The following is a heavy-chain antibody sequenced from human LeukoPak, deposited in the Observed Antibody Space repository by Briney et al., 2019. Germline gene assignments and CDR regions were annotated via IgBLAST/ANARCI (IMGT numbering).Heavy chain of an antibody. CDR2: INHSGST. CDR3: ARGYSSRNLAY. V-gene: IGHV4-34*01. J-gene: IGHJ4*02. D-gene: IGHD6-13*01. CDR1: GGSFSGYY. Sequence: ETLSLTCAVYGGSFSGYYWSWIRQPPGKGLEWIGEINHSGSTNYNPSLKSRVTISVDTSKNQFSLKLSSVTAADTAVYYCARGYSSRNLAYWGQGTLVTVSS.